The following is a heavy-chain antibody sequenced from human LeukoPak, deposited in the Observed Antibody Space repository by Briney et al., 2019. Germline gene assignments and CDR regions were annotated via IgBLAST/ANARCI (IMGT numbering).Heavy chain of an antibody. V-gene: IGHV3-30*18. CDR1: EFTFSDYH. J-gene: IGHJ4*02. D-gene: IGHD6-6*01. CDR2: ISYDGSSK. CDR3: AKDRSIAANNFDY. Sequence: PGGSLRLSCVASEFTFSDYHMHWVRQAPGKGLEWVAIISYDGSSKHYVDSVKGRFTISRDNSKNTLYLQMNSLRAEDTAVYYCAKDRSIAANNFDYWGQGILVTVSS.